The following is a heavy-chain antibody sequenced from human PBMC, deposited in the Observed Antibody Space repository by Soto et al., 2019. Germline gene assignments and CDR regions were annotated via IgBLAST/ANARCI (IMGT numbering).Heavy chain of an antibody. V-gene: IGHV3-23*01. J-gene: IGHJ4*02. CDR2: ISGSGGNT. CDR1: GLTFSNYA. D-gene: IGHD4-17*01. Sequence: EVQLLESGGGLVQPGGSLTLRLSCAACGLTFSNYAMSWVRQAPGKGLEWVSGISGSGGNTYYADSVKGRFTISRDNSKNTLYLQMNSLRAEDTAVYYCARVGVMTTVFDTIDYWGQGTLVTVSS. CDR3: ARVGVMTTVFDTIDY.